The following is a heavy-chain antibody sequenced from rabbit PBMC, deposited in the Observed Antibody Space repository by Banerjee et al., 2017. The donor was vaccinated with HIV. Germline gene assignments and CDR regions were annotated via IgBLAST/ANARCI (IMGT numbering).Heavy chain of an antibody. J-gene: IGHJ4*01. V-gene: IGHV1S45*01. Sequence: QQLLVEAGGGLVNPGSFLTPTCKSSGFSFSNNYVMCWVRQAPGKGLEWIAYINTSTGTSVSASWAKGRFTISKASWTTVTLKMPSLTAADTASYFCARDLAGVIGWNFNLWGQGTLVTVS. CDR2: INTSTGTS. CDR1: GFSFSNNYV. CDR3: ARDLAGVIGWNFNL. D-gene: IGHD4-1*01.